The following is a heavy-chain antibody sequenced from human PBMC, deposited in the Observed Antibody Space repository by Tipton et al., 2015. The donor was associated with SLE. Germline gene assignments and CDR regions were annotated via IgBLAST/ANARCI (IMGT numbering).Heavy chain of an antibody. CDR3: ARSGGDYESSGYYLRAPTHMDV. Sequence: SLRLSCAASGFTFSDYGMHWVRQAPGKGLEWVTFISSDGNNRYYTDSVKGRFTISRDISKNTVYLQMNSLRPEDTAVYYCARSGGDYESSGYYLRAPTHMDVWGQGTTVTVSS. D-gene: IGHD3-22*01. CDR1: GFTFSDYG. CDR2: ISSDGNNR. J-gene: IGHJ6*02. V-gene: IGHV3-30*04.